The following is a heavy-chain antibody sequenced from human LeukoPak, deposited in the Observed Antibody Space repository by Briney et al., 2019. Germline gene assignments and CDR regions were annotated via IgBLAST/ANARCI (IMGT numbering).Heavy chain of an antibody. Sequence: ASVKVSCKASGYTFTGYYMHWVRQAPGQGLEWMGWINPNSGGTNYAQKFQGRVIMTRDTSISTAYMELSSLRSDDTAVYYCARGFLDWLLSPFGSWGQGTLVTVSS. CDR3: ARGFLDWLLSPFGS. D-gene: IGHD3/OR15-3a*01. V-gene: IGHV1-2*02. J-gene: IGHJ4*02. CDR1: GYTFTGYY. CDR2: INPNSGGT.